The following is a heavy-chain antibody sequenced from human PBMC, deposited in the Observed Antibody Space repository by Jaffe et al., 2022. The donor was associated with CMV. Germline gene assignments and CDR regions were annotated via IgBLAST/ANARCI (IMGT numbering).Heavy chain of an antibody. CDR2: ITKKALTFPP. Sequence: EVQVVESGGGLVQPGGSLKLSCAASGFSLSDSALHWVRQASGKGLEWVGRITKKALTFPPAYGVSVKGRVTISRDDSHNTAYLQINSLRTEDTAVYYCSSGQWGRRQGMDVWGQGTTVIVSS. J-gene: IGHJ6*02. V-gene: IGHV3-73*02. D-gene: IGHD6-19*01. CDR1: GFSLSDSA. CDR3: SSGQWGRRQGMDV.